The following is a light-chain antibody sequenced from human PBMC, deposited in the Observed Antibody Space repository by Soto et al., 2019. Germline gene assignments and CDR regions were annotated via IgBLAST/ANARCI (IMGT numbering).Light chain of an antibody. V-gene: IGLV2-8*01. Sequence: SALTQPPSASGSPGQSVTISCTGTSSDVGDYNYVSWYQQHPGKAPKLMIYEVSKRPSGVPDRFSGSKSGNTASLTVSGLQAEDEADYYCSSYAGSNDYVVFGGGTKLTVL. CDR1: SSDVGDYNY. J-gene: IGLJ2*01. CDR3: SSYAGSNDYVV. CDR2: EVS.